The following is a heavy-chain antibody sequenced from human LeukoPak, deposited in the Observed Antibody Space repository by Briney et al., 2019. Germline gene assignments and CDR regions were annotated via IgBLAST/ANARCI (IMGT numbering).Heavy chain of an antibody. CDR3: ARAGYSSTWYSRYFDL. CDR1: GFTFSSYV. D-gene: IGHD6-13*01. CDR2: ISYDGSNE. J-gene: IGHJ2*01. V-gene: IGHV3-30*14. Sequence: PGRSLRLSCAASGFTFSSYVMHWVRQAPGKGLEWVAIISYDGSNEYYADSVKGRFTISRENAKNSLYLQVNSLRAGDTTVYYCARAGYSSTWYSRYFDLWGRGTLVTVSS.